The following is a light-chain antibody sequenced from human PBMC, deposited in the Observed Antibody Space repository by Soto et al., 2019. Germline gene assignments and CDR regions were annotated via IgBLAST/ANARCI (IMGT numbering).Light chain of an antibody. CDR1: EDVDIY. J-gene: IGKJ1*01. V-gene: IGKV3-11*01. CDR3: QQRFSWPPWT. Sequence: EIVLTQSPATLSLSPGGRATLSCRASEDVDIYLAWYQQKPGQAPRLLIYDTSKRATGTPARFIGTGSGTDFTLAISSVDPEDFAVYYCQQRFSWPPWTFGQGTKVEIK. CDR2: DTS.